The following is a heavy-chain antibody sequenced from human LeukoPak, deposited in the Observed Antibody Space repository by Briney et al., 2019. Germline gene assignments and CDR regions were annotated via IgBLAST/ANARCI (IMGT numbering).Heavy chain of an antibody. Sequence: GGSLRLSCAASGFIFSSHWMSWVRQAPGKGLEWVASIKEDGSEKSYVDSVKGRFTISRDNAKNSLYLQMNSLRAEDTAVYYCARARHRLRYFDWPVVDYWGQGTLVTVSS. J-gene: IGHJ4*02. CDR3: ARARHRLRYFDWPVVDY. CDR1: GFIFSSHW. D-gene: IGHD3-9*01. V-gene: IGHV3-7*01. CDR2: IKEDGSEK.